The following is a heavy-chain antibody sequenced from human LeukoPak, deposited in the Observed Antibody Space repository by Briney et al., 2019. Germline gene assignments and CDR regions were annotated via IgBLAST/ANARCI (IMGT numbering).Heavy chain of an antibody. Sequence: ASVKVSCKASGYTFSRYYMHWVRQAPGQGLEWMGWISTNSGGTNYEKTFQGRVTITRDTSITTEYMELSRLTSDDTAVYYCARGSRIGAAGSFDYWGQGTLVTASA. J-gene: IGHJ4*02. CDR1: GYTFSRYY. V-gene: IGHV1-2*02. D-gene: IGHD6-13*01. CDR2: ISTNSGGT. CDR3: ARGSRIGAAGSFDY.